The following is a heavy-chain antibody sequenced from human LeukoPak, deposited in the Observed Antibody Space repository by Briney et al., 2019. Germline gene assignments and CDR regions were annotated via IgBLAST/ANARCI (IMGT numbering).Heavy chain of an antibody. V-gene: IGHV3-20*04. Sequence: PGGSLRLSCAAFGIAFDKNAMTWVRRVPGKGLEWVSTISHNGVATYYADSVKGRFTISRDNAKNSLYLQMNSLRAEDTALYYCAKDRRPSGEFAFDIWGQGTMVTVSS. D-gene: IGHD3-10*01. CDR3: AKDRRPSGEFAFDI. CDR1: GIAFDKNA. J-gene: IGHJ3*02. CDR2: ISHNGVAT.